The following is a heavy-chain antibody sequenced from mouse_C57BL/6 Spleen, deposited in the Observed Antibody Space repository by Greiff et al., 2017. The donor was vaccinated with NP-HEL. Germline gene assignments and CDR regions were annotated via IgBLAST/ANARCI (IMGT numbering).Heavy chain of an antibody. CDR2: FYPGSGSI. V-gene: IGHV1-62-2*01. D-gene: IGHD1-1*01. J-gene: IGHJ2*01. CDR3: ARHEEIEPLITTVVAPYLDY. Sequence: VQLQQSGAELVKPGASVKLSCKASGYTFTEYTIHWVKQRSGQGLEWIGWFYPGSGSIKYNEKFKDKATLTADKSSSTVYMELSRVTSEDSAVYFWARHEEIEPLITTVVAPYLDYWGQGTTLTVSS. CDR1: GYTFTEYT.